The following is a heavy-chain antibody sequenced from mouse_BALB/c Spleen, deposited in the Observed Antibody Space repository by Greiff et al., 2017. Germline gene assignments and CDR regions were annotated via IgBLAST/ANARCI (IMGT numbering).Heavy chain of an antibody. CDR1: EYEFPSHD. J-gene: IGHJ2*01. CDR2: INSDGGST. D-gene: IGHD2-1*01. V-gene: IGHV5-2*01. CDR3: ARLYYGNYPFDY. Sequence: EVHLVESGGGLVQPGESLKLSCESNEYEFPSHDMSWVRKTPEKRLELVAAINSDGGSTYYPDTMERRFIISRDNTKKTLYLQMSSLKSEDTAMYYCARLYYGNYPFDYWGQGTTLTVSS.